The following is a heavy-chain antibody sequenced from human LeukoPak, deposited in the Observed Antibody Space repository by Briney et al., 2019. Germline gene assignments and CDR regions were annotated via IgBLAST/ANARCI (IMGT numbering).Heavy chain of an antibody. V-gene: IGHV3-30-3*01. D-gene: IGHD6-13*01. CDR3: ARSGSSSFTEVDY. Sequence: GGSLRLSCAASGFTFSSCAMHWVRQAPGTGLEWVAVISYDGSNKYYADSVKGRFTISRDNSKNTLYLQMNSLRAEDTAVYYCARSGSSSFTEVDYWGQGTLVTVCS. CDR2: ISYDGSNK. CDR1: GFTFSSCA. J-gene: IGHJ4*02.